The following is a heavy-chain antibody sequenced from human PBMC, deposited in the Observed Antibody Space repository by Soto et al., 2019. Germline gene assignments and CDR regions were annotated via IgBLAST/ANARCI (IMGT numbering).Heavy chain of an antibody. D-gene: IGHD2-2*02. CDR1: GFPFSNAW. J-gene: IGHJ6*03. CDR2: IKSKTDGGTT. Sequence: PGGSLRLSCAASGFPFSNAWMSWVRQAPGEGLEWVARIKSKTDGGTTDYAAPVKGRFTISRDDSKNTLYLQMNSLKTEDTAVYYCKLSGGYCSSTSCYNYYYYYYMDVWGKGTTVTVSS. V-gene: IGHV3-15*01. CDR3: KLSGGYCSSTSCYNYYYYYYMDV.